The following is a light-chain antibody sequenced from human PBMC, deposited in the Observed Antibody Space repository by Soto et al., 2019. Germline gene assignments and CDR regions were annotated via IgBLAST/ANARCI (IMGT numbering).Light chain of an antibody. V-gene: IGLV2-8*01. CDR3: ASYGGSDIWV. CDR2: EVT. Sequence: QSALTQPPSASGSPGQSVTISCTGNSSDVGAYKYGSWYQQYPGKAPKLMIYEVTKRPSGVPDRFSGSKSGNTASLTVSGLQAEDEADYYCASYGGSDIWVFGGGTKVTVL. CDR1: SSDVGAYKY. J-gene: IGLJ3*02.